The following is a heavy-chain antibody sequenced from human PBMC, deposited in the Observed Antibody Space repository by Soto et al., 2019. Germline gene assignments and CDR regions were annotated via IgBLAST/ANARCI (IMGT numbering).Heavy chain of an antibody. J-gene: IGHJ4*02. D-gene: IGHD3-10*01. Sequence: SETLSLTCTVSGGSISSYYWSWIRQPPGKGLEWIGYIYYSGSTNYNPSLKSRVTISVDTSKNQFSLKLSSVTAADTAVYYCASSGITMVRGVISFDYWGQGTLVTVS. V-gene: IGHV4-59*01. CDR2: IYYSGST. CDR3: ASSGITMVRGVISFDY. CDR1: GGSISSYY.